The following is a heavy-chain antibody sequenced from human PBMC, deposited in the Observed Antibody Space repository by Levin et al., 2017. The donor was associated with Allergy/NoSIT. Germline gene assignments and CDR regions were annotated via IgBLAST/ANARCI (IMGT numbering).Heavy chain of an antibody. CDR1: GFTFSTYG. J-gene: IGHJ4*02. Sequence: GESLKISCAASGFTFSTYGMHWVRQAPGKGLEWVTIISNDGSNMLYADSVKGRFTISRDNSKNTLYLQMNSLRAEDTAIYYCAKAPTSMGYYFDSWGQGTLVTVSS. CDR3: AKAPTSMGYYFDS. V-gene: IGHV3-30*18. D-gene: IGHD3-16*01. CDR2: ISNDGSNM.